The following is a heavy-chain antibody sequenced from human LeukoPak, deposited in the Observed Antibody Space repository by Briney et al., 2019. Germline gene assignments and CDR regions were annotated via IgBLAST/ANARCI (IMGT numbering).Heavy chain of an antibody. J-gene: IGHJ6*03. Sequence: GGSLRLSCAASGFTFSSYSMNWVRQAPGKGLEWVSSISRGGSYIYYADSVKGRFTISRDNSKNTLYLQMKSLRAEDTAVYYCAKGGGYEAQYYYYYLDVWGKGTTVTTSS. CDR2: ISRGGSYI. CDR3: AKGGGYEAQYYYYYLDV. V-gene: IGHV3-21*01. CDR1: GFTFSSYS. D-gene: IGHD5-12*01.